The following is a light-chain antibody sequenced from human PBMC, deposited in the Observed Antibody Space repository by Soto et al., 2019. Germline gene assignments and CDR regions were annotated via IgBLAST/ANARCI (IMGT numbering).Light chain of an antibody. V-gene: IGKV3-15*01. J-gene: IGKJ1*01. Sequence: MTGSVATRSTSPWESAPLSCRASQSVSSNLAWHQQKPGKAPKLLMYEASTRTTGISARFSGSGSGTEFTLTISSLQSEDFATYYCQHYHSYSVAFGQGTRVEIK. CDR1: QSVSSN. CDR2: EAS. CDR3: QHYHSYSVA.